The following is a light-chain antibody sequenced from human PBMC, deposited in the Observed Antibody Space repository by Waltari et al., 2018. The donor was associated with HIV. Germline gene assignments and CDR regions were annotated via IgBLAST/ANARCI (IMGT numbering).Light chain of an antibody. V-gene: IGLV2-14*03. CDR3: SSYTSSSRGV. CDR1: SSDVGGYTY. CDR2: DVS. J-gene: IGLJ3*02. Sequence: SALTQPASVSGSPGQSITISCTGTSSDVGGYTYVSWYQHNPGKAPKLMIYDVSNRPSGCSNRFSGSKSGNTASLTISGLQAEDEADYYCSSYTSSSRGVFGGGTKLTVL.